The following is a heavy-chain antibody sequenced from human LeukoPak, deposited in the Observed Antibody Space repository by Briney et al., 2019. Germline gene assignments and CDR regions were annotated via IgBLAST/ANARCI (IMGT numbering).Heavy chain of an antibody. V-gene: IGHV2-5*05. J-gene: IGHJ4*02. Sequence: SGPTLVEPTQTFTLTCSFSGFALTTRGVAVGWLRQPPGKALEWFAVIFWDDVKRYGPSVRGRGTLTKDTSRNQVVLTVTNMDPVDTATYYCAHYYYDNSGDSAIFDYWGQGTLVTVSS. CDR3: AHYYYDNSGDSAIFDY. CDR2: IFWDDVK. D-gene: IGHD3-22*01. CDR1: GFALTTRGVA.